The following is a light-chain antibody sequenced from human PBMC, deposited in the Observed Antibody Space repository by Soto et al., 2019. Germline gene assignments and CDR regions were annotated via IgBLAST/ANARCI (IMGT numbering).Light chain of an antibody. CDR2: EVT. CDR1: TSDVGGYNY. V-gene: IGLV2-14*01. CDR3: GSYTDSITYV. J-gene: IGLJ1*01. Sequence: QSALTQPASVSGSLGQSVTISCTGTTSDVGGYNYVSWYQQHPGKAPILMIYEVTNRPSGVSNRFSGSKSGNTASLTISGLQVEDKADYYCGSYTDSITYVFGTGTKVTVL.